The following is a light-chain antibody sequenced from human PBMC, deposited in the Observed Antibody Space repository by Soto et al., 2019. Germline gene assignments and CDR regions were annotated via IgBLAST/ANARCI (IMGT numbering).Light chain of an antibody. J-gene: IGKJ4*01. V-gene: IGKV3-15*01. CDR3: QQYSKWPLT. Sequence: EVAMTQSPDPLSLSPVDRATLSCMASQGVRSDLAWYQQKAGQSPRLLIYGASTRAAETPARFSGSGSETEFTLTISSLQSEDFAVYYCQQYSKWPLTFGGGTKVDTK. CDR2: GAS. CDR1: QGVRSD.